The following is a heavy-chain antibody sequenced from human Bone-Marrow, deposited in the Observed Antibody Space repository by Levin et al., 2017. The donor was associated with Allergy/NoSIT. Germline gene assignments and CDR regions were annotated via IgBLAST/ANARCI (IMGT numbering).Heavy chain of an antibody. CDR3: AKVKVYVPWMIFDY. Sequence: PGGSLRLSCAASGFTFSIDAMTWVRQAPGKGLEWVAGISGLGGSIYYADSVKGRFTISRDNSKHTLFLQMDSLRDEDTAIYYCAKVKVYVPWMIFDYWGQGTLVTVSS. CDR2: ISGLGGSI. D-gene: IGHD2/OR15-2a*01. CDR1: GFTFSIDA. V-gene: IGHV3-23*01. J-gene: IGHJ4*02.